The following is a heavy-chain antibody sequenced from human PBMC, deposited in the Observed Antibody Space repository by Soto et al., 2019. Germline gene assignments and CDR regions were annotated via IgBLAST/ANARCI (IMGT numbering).Heavy chain of an antibody. Sequence: QVQLQESGPGLVKPSQTLSLTCTVSGDSVSGGDSYWSWIRQPPGKALEWIGYTSFSGYTSYTPSLNSRVTISVDMSKSEFSLRLPSVTAADTAIYYCVRGGNPYHYATSGPGTFDKWGQGTLVSVSS. CDR2: TSFSGYT. CDR3: VRGGNPYHYATSGPGTFDK. J-gene: IGHJ4*02. V-gene: IGHV4-30-4*01. CDR1: GDSVSGGDSY. D-gene: IGHD3-22*01.